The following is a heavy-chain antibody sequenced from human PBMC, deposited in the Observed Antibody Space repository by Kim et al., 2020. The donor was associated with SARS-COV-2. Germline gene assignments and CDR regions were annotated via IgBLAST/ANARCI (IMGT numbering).Heavy chain of an antibody. D-gene: IGHD1-1*01. CDR3: ARGVPHDY. J-gene: IGHJ4*02. CDR2: TGST. Sequence: TGSTNYNPSLKSRVTISVDTSKNQFSLKLTSVTAADTAVYHCARGVPHDYWGQGTLVTVSS. V-gene: IGHV4-59*09.